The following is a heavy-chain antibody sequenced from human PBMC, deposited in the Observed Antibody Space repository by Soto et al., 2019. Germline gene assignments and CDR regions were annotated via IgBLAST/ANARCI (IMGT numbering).Heavy chain of an antibody. D-gene: IGHD3-16*01. CDR3: ARDNKFALGGDIWRNDY. J-gene: IGHJ4*02. CDR1: GFTFSSYA. Sequence: QVQLVESGGGVVQPGRSLRLSCAASGFTFSSYAMHWVRQAPGKGLEWVAVISYDGSNKYYADSVKGRFTISRDNSKNTLYLQMNSLRAEDTAVYYCARDNKFALGGDIWRNDYWGQGTLVTVSS. V-gene: IGHV3-30-3*01. CDR2: ISYDGSNK.